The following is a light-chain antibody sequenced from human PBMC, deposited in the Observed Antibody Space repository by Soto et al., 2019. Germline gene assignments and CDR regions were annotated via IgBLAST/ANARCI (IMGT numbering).Light chain of an antibody. Sequence: QMSQSPSALSASVGDRVTITCRASQGIRDDLGWYQQKPGEAPKALIYGASNLQSGVPSRFSASGSGTDLTLTISSLQLEYFATYHPPQYSNYPYNSVHGTK. J-gene: IGKJ2*01. CDR1: QGIRDD. CDR3: PQYSNYPYN. CDR2: GAS. V-gene: IGKV1-6*01.